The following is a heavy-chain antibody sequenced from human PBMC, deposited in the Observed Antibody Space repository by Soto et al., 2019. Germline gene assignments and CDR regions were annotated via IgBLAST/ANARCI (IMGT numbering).Heavy chain of an antibody. CDR3: AGRESIAAAGPIDY. V-gene: IGHV4-59*08. CDR1: GGSISSYY. CDR2: IYYSGST. J-gene: IGHJ4*02. Sequence: QVQLQESGPGLVKPSETLSLTCTVSGGSISSYYWSWIRQPPGKGLEWIGYIYYSGSTNYNPALKMLVTVAVDTFKNKFSLKLSSVTAADTAVYYCAGRESIAAAGPIDYWGQGTLVTVSS. D-gene: IGHD6-13*01.